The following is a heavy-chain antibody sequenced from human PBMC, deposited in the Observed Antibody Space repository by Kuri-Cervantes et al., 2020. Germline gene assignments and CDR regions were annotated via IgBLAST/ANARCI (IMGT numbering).Heavy chain of an antibody. CDR1: GFMFDDFA. J-gene: IGHJ3*02. D-gene: IGHD3-3*01. Sequence: GGSLRLSCAASGFMFDDFAMHWVRQPPGKGLEWVSGISWNSGNIVYADSVKGRFTISRDNAKNSLYLQMNSLRAEDTAVYYCVRPGVTIFGVVIYDAFDIWGQGTMVTVSS. CDR3: VRPGVTIFGVVIYDAFDI. V-gene: IGHV3-9*01. CDR2: ISWNSGNI.